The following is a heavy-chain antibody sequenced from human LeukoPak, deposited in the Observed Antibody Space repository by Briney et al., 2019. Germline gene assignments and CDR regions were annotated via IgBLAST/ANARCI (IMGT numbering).Heavy chain of an antibody. CDR1: GFIVSSNH. D-gene: IGHD5-24*01. CDR2: IYSGGYSGGGL. V-gene: IGHV3-66*01. J-gene: IGHJ4*02. CDR3: ARDVSGDGYNSFDY. Sequence: GGSLRISCAVSGFIVSSNHMNWVRQAPGKGLEWVSVIYSGGYSGGGLFYADSVKGRFTTSSDSSKNSLFLQMNSLRAYDTAVYYCARDVSGDGYNSFDYRGLGILVTVSS.